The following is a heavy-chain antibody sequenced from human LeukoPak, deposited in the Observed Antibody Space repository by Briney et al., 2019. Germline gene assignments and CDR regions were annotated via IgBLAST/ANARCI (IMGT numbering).Heavy chain of an antibody. J-gene: IGHJ4*02. V-gene: IGHV4-59*08. Sequence: PSETLSLTCTVSGGSISSYYWSWIRQPPGKGLEWIGYIYYSGSTNYNPSLKSRVTISVDTSKNQFSLKLSSVTAADTAVYYCALASIAVATPSFDYWGQGTLVTVSS. CDR3: ALASIAVATPSFDY. CDR1: GGSISSYY. CDR2: IYYSGST. D-gene: IGHD6-19*01.